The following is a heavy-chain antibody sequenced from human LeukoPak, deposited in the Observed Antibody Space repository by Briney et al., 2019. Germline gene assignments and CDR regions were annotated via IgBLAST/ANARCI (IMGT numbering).Heavy chain of an antibody. CDR1: GGSFSGYY. CDR3: ARGYYYDSSGYLIDY. CDR2: INHSGST. V-gene: IGHV4-34*01. J-gene: IGHJ4*02. D-gene: IGHD3-22*01. Sequence: SETLSLTCAVYGGSFSGYYWSWIRQPPGKGLEWIGEINHSGSTNYNPSLKSRVTISVDTSKNQFSLKLSSVTAADTAVYYCARGYYYDSSGYLIDYWGQGTLVTVSS.